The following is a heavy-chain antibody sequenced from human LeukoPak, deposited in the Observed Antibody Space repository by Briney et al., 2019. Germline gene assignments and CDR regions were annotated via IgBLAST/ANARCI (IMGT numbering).Heavy chain of an antibody. J-gene: IGHJ5*02. CDR2: ISYSGNT. CDR1: GGSISSGGNS. V-gene: IGHV4-30-4*07. CDR3: ARVDHYDFWVFP. Sequence: PSETLSLTCAVSGGSISSGGNSWSWIRQPPGTGLEWIGYISYSGNTYYNSSLKSRVTISVDTFKNQFSLKLSSVTAADTAVYYCARVDHYDFWVFPWGQGTLVTVSS. D-gene: IGHD3-3*01.